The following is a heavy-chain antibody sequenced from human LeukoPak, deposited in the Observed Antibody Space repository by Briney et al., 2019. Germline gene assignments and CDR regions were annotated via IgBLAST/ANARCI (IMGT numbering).Heavy chain of an antibody. J-gene: IGHJ4*02. CDR3: ARWARAGYNLEPFDY. CDR1: GGSISSGGYY. V-gene: IGHV4-31*03. Sequence: SETLSLTCTVSGGSISSGGYYWSWIRQHPGKGLEWIGYIYYSGSTYYNPSLKSRVTISVDTSKNQFSLKLSSVTAADTAVYYCARWARAGYNLEPFDYWGQGTLVTVSS. D-gene: IGHD5-24*01. CDR2: IYYSGST.